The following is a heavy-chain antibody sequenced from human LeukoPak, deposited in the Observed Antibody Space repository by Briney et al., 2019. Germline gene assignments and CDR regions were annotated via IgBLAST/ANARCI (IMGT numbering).Heavy chain of an antibody. CDR2: ISGGGERA. V-gene: IGHV3-23*01. Sequence: GVSLRLSCAASGILFSNTAMNWARQSPGRGLEWVSAISGGGERAFYADSVKGRFTISRDNSKNILYLQMNSLTADDTAIYYCGKDGGQYSSGPEFDPRGQGTLVTVSS. CDR3: GKDGGQYSSGPEFDP. J-gene: IGHJ5*02. D-gene: IGHD6-19*01. CDR1: GILFSNTA.